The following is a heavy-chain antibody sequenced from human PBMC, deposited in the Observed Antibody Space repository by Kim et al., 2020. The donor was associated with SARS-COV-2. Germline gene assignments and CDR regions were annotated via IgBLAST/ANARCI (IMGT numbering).Heavy chain of an antibody. J-gene: IGHJ6*03. CDR3: ARGRRSNYYYYMDV. CDR2: INHSGST. Sequence: SETLSLTCAVYGGSFSGYYWSWIRQPPGKGLEWIGEINHSGSTNYNPSLKSRVTISVDTSKNQFSLKLSSVTAADTAVYYCARGRRSNYYYYMDVWGKGTTVTVSS. V-gene: IGHV4-34*01. CDR1: GGSFSGYY.